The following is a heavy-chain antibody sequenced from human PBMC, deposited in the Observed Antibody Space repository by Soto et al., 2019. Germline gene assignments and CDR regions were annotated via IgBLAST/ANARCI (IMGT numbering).Heavy chain of an antibody. CDR3: ARAHGSSWYNWFDP. CDR2: IIPLFGTT. Sequence: QVQLVQSGAELKKPGSSVKVSCKASGGNFTKYGISWVRQAPGQGLEWMGGIIPLFGTTNYAQKFRCRVTVTADESTSTVYIELNSLRSEDTAMYYCARAHGSSWYNWFDPWGQGTLVTVSS. CDR1: GGNFTKYG. V-gene: IGHV1-69*01. J-gene: IGHJ5*02.